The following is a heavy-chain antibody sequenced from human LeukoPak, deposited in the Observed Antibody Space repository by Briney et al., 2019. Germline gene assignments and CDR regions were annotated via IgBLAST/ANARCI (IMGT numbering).Heavy chain of an antibody. V-gene: IGHV3-66*01. Sequence: GGSLRLSCAASGFTVSSSYMSSVRQAPGKGLEWVSVIYNIGSAYYADSVRGRLTISRDNSKNTLYLQMNSLRAEDTAVYYCAKDRPCTTCYPSDYWGQGILVTVSS. CDR1: GFTVSSSY. CDR3: AKDRPCTTCYPSDY. J-gene: IGHJ4*02. CDR2: IYNIGSA. D-gene: IGHD2-2*01.